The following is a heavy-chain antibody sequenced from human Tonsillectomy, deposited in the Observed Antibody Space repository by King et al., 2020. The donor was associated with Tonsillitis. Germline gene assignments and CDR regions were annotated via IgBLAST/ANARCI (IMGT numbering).Heavy chain of an antibody. J-gene: IGHJ6*02. D-gene: IGHD6-25*01. CDR2: ITSSGSTI. V-gene: IGHV3-11*01. Sequence: HVQLVESGGGLVKPGGSLRLSCAASGFTFSDYYMSWIRQAPGKGLEWVSYITSSGSTIYYADSVKGRFTISRDNAKKSLYLQMNSMRAADTALYYCASGIAAAAALSHLYYYYGMDVWGQGTTVTVSS. CDR1: GFTFSDYY. CDR3: ASGIAAAAALSHLYYYYGMDV.